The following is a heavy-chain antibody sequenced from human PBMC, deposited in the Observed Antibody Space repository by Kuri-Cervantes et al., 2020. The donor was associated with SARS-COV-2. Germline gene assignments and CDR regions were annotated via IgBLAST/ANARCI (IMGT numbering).Heavy chain of an antibody. CDR2: INPSGGST. J-gene: IGHJ5*02. V-gene: IGHV1-46*01. CDR3: ARDRDVLRYFDWSIGGWFDP. D-gene: IGHD3-9*01. CDR1: GYTLTELS. Sequence: ASVKVSCKVSGYTLTELSMHWVRQAPGQGLEWMGIINPSGGSTSYAQKFQGRVTMTRDTSTSTVYMELSSLRSEDTAVYYCARDRDVLRYFDWSIGGWFDPWGQGTLVTVSS.